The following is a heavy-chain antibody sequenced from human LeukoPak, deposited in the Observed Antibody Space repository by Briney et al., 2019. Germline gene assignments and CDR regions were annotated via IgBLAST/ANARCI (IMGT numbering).Heavy chain of an antibody. CDR2: IYYSGST. V-gene: IGHV4-39*01. CDR1: GGSISSSSSY. D-gene: IGHD1-26*01. Sequence: SETLSLTCTVSGGSISSSSSYWGWIRQPPGKGLEWIGSIYYSGSTYYNPSLKSRVTISVDTSKNQFSLKLSSVTAADTAVYYCARHGTAWELLGIYFDYWGQGTLVTVSS. J-gene: IGHJ4*02. CDR3: ARHGTAWELLGIYFDY.